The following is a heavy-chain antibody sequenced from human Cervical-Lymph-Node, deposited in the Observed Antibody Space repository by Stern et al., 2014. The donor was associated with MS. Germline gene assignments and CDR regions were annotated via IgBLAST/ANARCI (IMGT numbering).Heavy chain of an antibody. CDR3: ARDLHFWAVAGDWFDP. D-gene: IGHD6-19*01. Sequence: EVQLVESGGGLVKPGGSLRLSCAASGFTFSSYSMNWVRQAPGKGLEWVSSISSSSSYIYYADSVKGRFTISRDNAKNSLYLQMNSLRAEDTAVYYCARDLHFWAVAGDWFDPWGQGTLVTVSS. V-gene: IGHV3-21*01. J-gene: IGHJ5*02. CDR2: ISSSSSYI. CDR1: GFTFSSYS.